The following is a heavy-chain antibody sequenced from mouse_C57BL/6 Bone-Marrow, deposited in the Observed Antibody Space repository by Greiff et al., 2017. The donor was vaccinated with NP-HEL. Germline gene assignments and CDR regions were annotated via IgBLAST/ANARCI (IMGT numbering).Heavy chain of an antibody. CDR2: IHPSDSDT. Sequence: QVQLQQPGAELVKPGASVKVSCKASGYTFTSYWMHWVKQRPGQGLEWIGRIHPSDSDTNYNQKFKGKATLTVDKSSSTAYMQLSSLTSEDSAVYYCGKAIYDGYYGWYFDVWGTGTTVTVSS. CDR3: GKAIYDGYYGWYFDV. V-gene: IGHV1-74*01. J-gene: IGHJ1*03. D-gene: IGHD2-3*01. CDR1: GYTFTSYW.